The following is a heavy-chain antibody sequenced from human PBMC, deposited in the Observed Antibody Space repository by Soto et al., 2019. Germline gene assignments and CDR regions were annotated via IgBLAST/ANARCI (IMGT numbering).Heavy chain of an antibody. V-gene: IGHV4-4*02. Sequence: QMQLQESGPGLVKPSGTLSLTCTVSGVSINSANWWTWVRQSPGKGLEWIGEIYHSGSTNFNPSLKSRVTISVVSSKNQYYLELTSVTAADTAVYYCARYCGGGSCYLGAFDIWGQGTMVTVSS. CDR3: ARYCGGGSCYLGAFDI. J-gene: IGHJ3*02. CDR1: GVSINSANW. CDR2: IYHSGST. D-gene: IGHD2-15*01.